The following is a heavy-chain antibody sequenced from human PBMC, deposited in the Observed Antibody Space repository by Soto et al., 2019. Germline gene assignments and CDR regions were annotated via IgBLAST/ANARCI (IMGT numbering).Heavy chain of an antibody. V-gene: IGHV3-33*01. J-gene: IGHJ4*02. D-gene: IGHD2-15*01. Sequence: QVQLVESGGGVVQPGRSLRLSCAASGVTFSSYGMHWVRQAPGKGLERVAVIWYDGSNKYYADSVEGRFTISRENSKNTLYLQMNSLSAEDTAVYYCARAANLSGGSCLDYWGQGTLVTVSS. CDR3: ARAANLSGGSCLDY. CDR2: IWYDGSNK. CDR1: GVTFSSYG.